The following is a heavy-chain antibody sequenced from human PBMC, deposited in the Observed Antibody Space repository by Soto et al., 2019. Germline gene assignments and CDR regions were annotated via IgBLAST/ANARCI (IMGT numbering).Heavy chain of an antibody. CDR3: ARLPSDFWFDP. CDR2: IYYSGST. J-gene: IGHJ5*02. Sequence: QLQLQESGPGLVKPSETLSLTCSSSSYFWGWIRQPPGKGLEWIGSIYYSGSTYYNPSLKSRVTVSXXTSKNQFSLKLSSVTAADTAVYYCARLPSDFWFDPWGQGTLVTVSS. D-gene: IGHD2-21*02. CDR1: SSSYF. V-gene: IGHV4-39*01.